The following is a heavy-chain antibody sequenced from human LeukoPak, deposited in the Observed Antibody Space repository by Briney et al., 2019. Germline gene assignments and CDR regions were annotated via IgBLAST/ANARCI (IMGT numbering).Heavy chain of an antibody. CDR2: ISGSSSII. D-gene: IGHD1-26*01. J-gene: IGHJ4*02. CDR3: AREQGEWELLGGHFDY. CDR1: GFPFSGYS. V-gene: IGHV3-48*04. Sequence: PGGSLRLSCAASGFPFSGYSMNWVRQAPGKGLEWVSYISGSSSIIYYADSVKGRFTISRDNAKNSLYLQMNSLRAEDTAVYYCAREQGEWELLGGHFDYWGQGTLVTVSS.